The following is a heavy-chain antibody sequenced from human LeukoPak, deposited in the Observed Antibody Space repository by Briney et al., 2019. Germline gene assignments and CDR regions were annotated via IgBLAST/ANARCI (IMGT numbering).Heavy chain of an antibody. D-gene: IGHD2-21*02. V-gene: IGHV3-23*01. CDR2: ISGRSDST. CDR1: IYPLNRYL. CDR3: AREDDCADFKPFDY. J-gene: IGHJ4*02. Sequence: PGGSLRLSPIAWIYPLNRYLKNWVRQAPGKGLEWVSGISGRSDSTNYADSVKGRFTISRDNSKNTLYLQINSLRAEDTAVYYCAREDDCADFKPFDYWGQGTLVTVSS.